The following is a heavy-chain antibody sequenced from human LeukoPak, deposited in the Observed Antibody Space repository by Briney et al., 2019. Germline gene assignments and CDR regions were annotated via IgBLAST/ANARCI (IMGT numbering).Heavy chain of an antibody. CDR2: IWYDGSNK. CDR3: ARDTYSSSSSFDY. V-gene: IGHV3-33*08. Sequence: GRSLRLSCAASGFTFSSYVMHWVRQAPGKGLEWVAVIWYDGSNKYYADSVKGRFTISRDNSKNTLYLQMNSLRAEDTAVYYCARDTYSSSSSFDYWGQGTLVTVSS. CDR1: GFTFSSYV. J-gene: IGHJ4*02. D-gene: IGHD6-13*01.